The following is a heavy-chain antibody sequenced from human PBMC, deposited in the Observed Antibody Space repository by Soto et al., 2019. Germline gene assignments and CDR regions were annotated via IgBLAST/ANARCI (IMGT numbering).Heavy chain of an antibody. CDR1: GYTFTSYG. Sequence: ASVKVSCKASGYTFTSYGISWVRQAPGQGLEWMGWISAYNGNTNYAQKLQGRVTMTTGTSTSTAYMELRSLRSDDTAVYYCARDEDYYGSGSYGPYYYYGMDVWGQGTTVTVSS. V-gene: IGHV1-18*01. D-gene: IGHD3-10*01. J-gene: IGHJ6*02. CDR3: ARDEDYYGSGSYGPYYYYGMDV. CDR2: ISAYNGNT.